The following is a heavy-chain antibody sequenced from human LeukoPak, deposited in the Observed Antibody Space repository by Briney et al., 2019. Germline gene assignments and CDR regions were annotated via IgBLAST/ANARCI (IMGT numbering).Heavy chain of an antibody. J-gene: IGHJ4*02. CDR1: GYIFSAYY. Sequence: ASVTVSCKASGYIFSAYYLHWVRQAPGQGLEWMGWINPNSGVTNYAQKFQGRVTMTRDTSISTAYMELSRLRSDDTAVYYCAVRNRSSWSPFDFWGQGTLVTVSS. CDR2: INPNSGVT. D-gene: IGHD6-13*01. CDR3: AVRNRSSWSPFDF. V-gene: IGHV1-2*02.